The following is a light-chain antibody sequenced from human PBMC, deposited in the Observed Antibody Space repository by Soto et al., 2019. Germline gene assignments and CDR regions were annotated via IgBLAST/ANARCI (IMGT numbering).Light chain of an antibody. J-gene: IGKJ1*01. V-gene: IGKV3-20*01. CDR1: QSVPSNY. Sequence: DIVLTQSPGTLSLSPGERATLSCRASQSVPSNYLAWYQQKPGQAPRLLIYGASSRATGIQDRFSGSGSGTEFTLTISRLEPEDFVVYFCHQYGTSPATFGQRTTVEIK. CDR2: GAS. CDR3: HQYGTSPAT.